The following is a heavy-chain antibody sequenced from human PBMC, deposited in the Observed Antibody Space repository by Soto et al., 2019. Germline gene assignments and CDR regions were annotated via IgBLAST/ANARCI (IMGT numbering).Heavy chain of an antibody. J-gene: IGHJ4*02. V-gene: IGHV4-39*02. Sequence: QLQLQESGPGLVKPSETLSLTCTVSGGSISSSSYYWGWIRQPPGKGLEWIGSIYYSGNTYYTPSLKSRVTISVDTSQNQFSLKLGSVTAAETAVYYCAREGGRYCTGGSCQVDYWGQGTLVTVSS. CDR1: GGSISSSSYY. CDR2: IYYSGNT. D-gene: IGHD2-15*01. CDR3: AREGGRYCTGGSCQVDY.